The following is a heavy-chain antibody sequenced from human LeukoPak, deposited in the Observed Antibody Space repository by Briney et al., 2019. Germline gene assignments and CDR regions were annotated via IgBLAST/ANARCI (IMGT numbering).Heavy chain of an antibody. CDR3: ARDLGNYCSSTSCSYT. CDR1: EGTFSSYA. D-gene: IGHD2-2*01. Sequence: SVKVSCKASEGTFSSYAISWVRQAPGQGLEWMGGTIPIFGTANYAQKFQGRVTITADESTSTAYMELSSLRSEDTAVYYCARDLGNYCSSTSCSYTWGQGTLVTVSS. V-gene: IGHV1-69*13. J-gene: IGHJ4*02. CDR2: TIPIFGTA.